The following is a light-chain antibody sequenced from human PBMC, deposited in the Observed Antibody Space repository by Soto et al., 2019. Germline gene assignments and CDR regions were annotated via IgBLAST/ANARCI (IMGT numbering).Light chain of an antibody. CDR3: QQYNSYSWT. V-gene: IGKV3-11*01. CDR2: DAS. Sequence: EIVLTQSPATLSLSPGERATLSCRASQSISSYLAWYQQKPGQAPRLLISDASNRATGIPARFSGSGSGTDFTLTISSLEPDDFATYYGQQYNSYSWTFGQGTTVAIK. CDR1: QSISSY. J-gene: IGKJ1*01.